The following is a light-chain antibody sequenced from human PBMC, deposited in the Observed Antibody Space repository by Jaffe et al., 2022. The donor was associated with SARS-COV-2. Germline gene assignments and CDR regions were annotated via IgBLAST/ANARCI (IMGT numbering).Light chain of an antibody. Sequence: DIQMTQSPSSLSASMGDRVTITCRASQRIDTFLNWYQQKPGTAPKLLIYSTSTLQSGVPSRFSGSGSGTDFTLTIASLQPEDFATYYCQQGYSSPFSFGPGTKVDVK. CDR1: QRIDTF. J-gene: IGKJ3*01. CDR3: QQGYSSPFS. CDR2: STS. V-gene: IGKV1-39*01.